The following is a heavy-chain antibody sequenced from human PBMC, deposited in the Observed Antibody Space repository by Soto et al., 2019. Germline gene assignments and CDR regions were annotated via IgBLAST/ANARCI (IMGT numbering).Heavy chain of an antibody. Sequence: ASVKVSCKASGYTFTSYGISWVRQAPGQGLEWMGWINAHNGNTKYAQKLQGRVTMTTDTSTSTAYMELRGLRCDDTAVYYCARDLFVGFDYWGQGTLVTVSS. CDR3: ARDLFVGFDY. CDR2: INAHNGNT. J-gene: IGHJ4*02. V-gene: IGHV1-18*01. D-gene: IGHD3-3*01. CDR1: GYTFTSYG.